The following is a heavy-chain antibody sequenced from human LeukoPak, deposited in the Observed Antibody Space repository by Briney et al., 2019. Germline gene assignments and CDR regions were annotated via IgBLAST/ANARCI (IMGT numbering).Heavy chain of an antibody. CDR2: ISWISGSI. J-gene: IGHJ4*02. CDR3: AKDQHDSSSPTGLDY. D-gene: IGHD6-13*01. Sequence: GGSLRLSCAASGFTFDDYAMHWVRQAPGKGLEWVSGISWISGSIGYADSVKGRFTISRDNAKNSLYLQMNSLRAEDTALYYCAKDQHDSSSPTGLDYWGQGTLVTVSS. V-gene: IGHV3-9*01. CDR1: GFTFDDYA.